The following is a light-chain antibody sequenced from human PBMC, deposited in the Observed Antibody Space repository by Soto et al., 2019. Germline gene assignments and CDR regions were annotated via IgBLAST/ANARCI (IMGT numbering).Light chain of an antibody. CDR3: SSRAGSAPYV. Sequence: QSALTQPPSASGSPGQPVTISCTETSSDVGGYNYVSWYQQHPGKAPKLMVYEVTKRPSGVPDRFSGSKSGNTASLTVSGLQADDEADYYCSSRAGSAPYVFGTGTKVTVL. CDR2: EVT. J-gene: IGLJ1*01. V-gene: IGLV2-8*01. CDR1: SSDVGGYNY.